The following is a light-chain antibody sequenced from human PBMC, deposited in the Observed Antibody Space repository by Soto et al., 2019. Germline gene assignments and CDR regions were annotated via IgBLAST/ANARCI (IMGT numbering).Light chain of an antibody. CDR2: GAS. CDR1: QSLNTD. CDR3: QQYGSSLIT. Sequence: EMLMTQSPDSLSVSPGETATLSCRASQSLNTDLAWYQQKPGQAPRLLLYGASTRATGIPDRFSGSGSGTDFTLTISRLEPEDFAVYYCQQYGSSLITFGQGTRLEIK. V-gene: IGKV3-20*01. J-gene: IGKJ5*01.